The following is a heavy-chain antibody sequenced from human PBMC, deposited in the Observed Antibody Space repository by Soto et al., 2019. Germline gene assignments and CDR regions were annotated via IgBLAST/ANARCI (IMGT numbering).Heavy chain of an antibody. J-gene: IGHJ6*02. Sequence: ASVKVSCKGSEGTLGCFAINWVREVPGQGPEWMGETIPILGTANYAQKFQGRVTIIADETTNTASLELTSLRSEDTAVYYCARGNALDIWGQGTTVTVSS. CDR1: EGTLGCFA. CDR3: ARGNALDI. V-gene: IGHV1-69*13. CDR2: TIPILGTA.